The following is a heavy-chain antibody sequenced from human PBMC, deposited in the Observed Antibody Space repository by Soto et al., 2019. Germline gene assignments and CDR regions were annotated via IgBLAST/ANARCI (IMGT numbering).Heavy chain of an antibody. Sequence: PGGSLRLSCAASGFTFSSYAMSWVRQAPGKGLEWVSAISGSGGSTYYADSVKGRFTISRDNSKNTLYLQMNSLRAEDTAVYYCAKGPYYYGSGSYSRDYWGQGTLVTVSS. D-gene: IGHD3-10*01. CDR1: GFTFSSYA. CDR3: AKGPYYYGSGSYSRDY. CDR2: ISGSGGST. V-gene: IGHV3-23*01. J-gene: IGHJ4*02.